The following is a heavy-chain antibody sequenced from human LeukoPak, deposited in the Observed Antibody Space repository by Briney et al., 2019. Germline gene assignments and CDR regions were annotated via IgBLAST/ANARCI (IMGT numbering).Heavy chain of an antibody. CDR1: GVTFSNYW. V-gene: IGHV3-7*05. J-gene: IGHJ1*01. CDR3: ARDNGD. Sequence: GGSLRLSCEASGVTFSNYWMSWVRQAPGKGLEWVANIKEDGSEKYYVDSVKGRFTISRDNAKNSLYLQMNSLRAEDTAVYYCARDNGDWGQGTLVTVSS. CDR2: IKEDGSEK.